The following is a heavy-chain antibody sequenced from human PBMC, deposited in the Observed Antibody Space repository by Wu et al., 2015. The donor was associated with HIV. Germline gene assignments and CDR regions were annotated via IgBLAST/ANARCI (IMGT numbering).Heavy chain of an antibody. CDR1: GGTFSNSA. CDR3: TKDRRGPYGDDAFDI. J-gene: IGHJ3*02. CDR2: IIPIFGTT. Sequence: QVQLVQSGADVKKPGSSMKVSCKASGGTFSNSAINWVRQAPGQGLEWMGRIIPIFGTTNYAQKFQGRVTITADESTSMAYMELSNLRSEDTAMYYCTKDRRGPYGDDAFDIWGQGILVTVSS. V-gene: IGHV1-69*13. D-gene: IGHD4/OR15-4a*01.